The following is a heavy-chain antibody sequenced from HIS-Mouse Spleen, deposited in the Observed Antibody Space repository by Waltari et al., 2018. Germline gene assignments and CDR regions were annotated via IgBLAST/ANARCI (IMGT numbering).Heavy chain of an antibody. CDR3: AREIPYSSSWYDWYFDL. CDR1: GGSISSSSYY. Sequence: QLQLQESGPGLVKPSETLSLTCTVSGGSISSSSYYWGWIRQPPGKGLEWIGRIYYRARTYYNPSLKGRVTISVATSQNQFSLKLSSVTAADTAVYYCAREIPYSSSWYDWYFDLWGRGTLVTVSS. J-gene: IGHJ2*01. CDR2: IYYRART. V-gene: IGHV4-39*07. D-gene: IGHD6-13*01.